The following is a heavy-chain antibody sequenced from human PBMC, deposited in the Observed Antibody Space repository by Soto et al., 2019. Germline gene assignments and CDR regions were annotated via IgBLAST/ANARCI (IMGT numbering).Heavy chain of an antibody. J-gene: IGHJ5*02. CDR2: IYYSGST. D-gene: IGHD3-16*02. CDR3: ARPQESYDYVWGSYRTEGLFNWFDP. CDR1: GGSISSSSYY. Sequence: QLQLQESGPGLVKPSETLSLTCTVSGGSISSSSYYWGWIRQPPGKGLEWIGSIYYSGSTYYNPSLKSRVTISVDTSKNQFSLKLSSVTAADTAVYYCARPQESYDYVWGSYRTEGLFNWFDPWGQGTLVTVSS. V-gene: IGHV4-39*01.